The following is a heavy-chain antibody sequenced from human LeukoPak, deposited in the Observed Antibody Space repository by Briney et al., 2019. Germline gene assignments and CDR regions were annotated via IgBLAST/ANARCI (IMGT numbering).Heavy chain of an antibody. V-gene: IGHV1-24*01. CDR3: ATDLSSGWYGEQDY. CDR1: GYTLTELS. Sequence: ASVKVSCKVSGYTLTELSMHWVRQAPGKGLEWMGGFDPEDGGTIYAQKFQGRVTMTEDTSTDTAYMELSSLRSEDTAVYYCATDLSSGWYGEQDYWGQGTLVTVSS. D-gene: IGHD6-19*01. CDR2: FDPEDGGT. J-gene: IGHJ4*02.